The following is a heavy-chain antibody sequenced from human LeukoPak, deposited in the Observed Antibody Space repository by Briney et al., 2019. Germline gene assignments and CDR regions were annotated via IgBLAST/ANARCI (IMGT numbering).Heavy chain of an antibody. Sequence: GGSLRLSCPPSGSTLSGDTMNWVRQAPGKGLEWVSSISSSSNFIYYADSMKGRVTISRDTAKNSLYLQMHSLRAEDTAVYYCAREHHAPVQRYYSDSTSYSAFDIWGQGTMVTVSS. CDR1: GSTLSGDT. D-gene: IGHD3-22*01. V-gene: IGHV3-21*01. CDR3: AREHHAPVQRYYSDSTSYSAFDI. J-gene: IGHJ3*02. CDR2: ISSSSNFI.